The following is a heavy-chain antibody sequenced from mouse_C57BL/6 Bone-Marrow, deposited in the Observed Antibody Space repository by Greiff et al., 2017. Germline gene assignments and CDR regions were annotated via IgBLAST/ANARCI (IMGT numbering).Heavy chain of an antibody. Sequence: EVQVVESGGGLVQPKGSLTLSCAASGFSFNTYAMNWVRQAPGKGLEWVARIRSKSNNYATYYADSVKDRFTISRDDSESMLYLQMNNLKTEDTAMYYCGRRDGSRGRFAYWGQGALVTVSA. J-gene: IGHJ3*01. CDR3: GRRDGSRGRFAY. D-gene: IGHD1-1*01. CDR2: IRSKSNNYAT. CDR1: GFSFNTYA. V-gene: IGHV10-1*01.